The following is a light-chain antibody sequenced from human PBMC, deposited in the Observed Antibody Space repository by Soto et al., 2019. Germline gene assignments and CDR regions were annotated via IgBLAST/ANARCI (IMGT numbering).Light chain of an antibody. CDR2: DVR. V-gene: IGLV2-14*01. Sequence: QSVLTQPASVSGSPGQSITISCTGTSSDVGGYNYVSWYQQHPGKAPKLMIYDVRNRPSGVSNRFSDSKSVNTASLTISGLQAEDEADYYCSSYTTISTYVFGTGTKVTVL. J-gene: IGLJ1*01. CDR3: SSYTTISTYV. CDR1: SSDVGGYNY.